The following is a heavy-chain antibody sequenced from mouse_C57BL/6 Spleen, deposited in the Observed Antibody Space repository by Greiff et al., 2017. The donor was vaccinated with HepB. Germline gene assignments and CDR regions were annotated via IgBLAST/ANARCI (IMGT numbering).Heavy chain of an antibody. CDR2: ISSGSSTI. D-gene: IGHD1-1*01. CDR3: AITTVVPFAY. V-gene: IGHV5-17*01. Sequence: EVKLVESGGGLVKPGGSLKLSCAASGFTFSDYGMHWVRQAPEKGLEWVAYISSGSSTIYYADTVKGRFTISRDKSKNTLFLQMTSLRSEDTAMYYCAITTVVPFAYWGQGTLVTVSA. CDR1: GFTFSDYG. J-gene: IGHJ3*01.